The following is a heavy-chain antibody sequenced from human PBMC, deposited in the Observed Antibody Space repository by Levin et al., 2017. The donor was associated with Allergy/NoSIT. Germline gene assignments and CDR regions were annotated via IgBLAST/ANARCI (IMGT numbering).Heavy chain of an antibody. V-gene: IGHV4-30-2*01. D-gene: IGHD6-13*01. Sequence: LRLSCAVSGGSISSGGYSWSWIRQPPGKGLEWIGYIYHSGSTYYNPSLKSRVTISVDRSKNQFSLKLSSVTAADTAVYYCARVTAAAGTEWFDPWGQGTLVTVSS. CDR3: ARVTAAAGTEWFDP. CDR2: IYHSGST. J-gene: IGHJ5*02. CDR1: GGSISSGGYS.